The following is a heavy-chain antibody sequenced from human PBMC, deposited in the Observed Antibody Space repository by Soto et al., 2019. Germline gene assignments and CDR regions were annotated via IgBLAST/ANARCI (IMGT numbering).Heavy chain of an antibody. J-gene: IGHJ3*02. Sequence: SETLSLTCTVSGGSISSYYWSWIRQPPGKGLEWIGYIYYSGSTNYNPSLKSRVTISVDTSKNQFSLKLSSVTAADTAVYYCARDSSLVLGAFDIWGQGTMVTVSS. CDR3: ARDSSLVLGAFDI. CDR1: GGSISSYY. V-gene: IGHV4-59*01. D-gene: IGHD3-10*01. CDR2: IYYSGST.